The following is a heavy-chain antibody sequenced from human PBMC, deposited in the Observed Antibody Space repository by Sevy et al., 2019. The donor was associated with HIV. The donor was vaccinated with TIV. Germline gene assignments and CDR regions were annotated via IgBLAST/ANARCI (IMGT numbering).Heavy chain of an antibody. D-gene: IGHD6-19*01. CDR3: AMFSSGWNGDFDY. CDR2: IYHRGST. Sequence: SETLSLTCAVSGGSISSSNWWSWVRQPPGKGLEWIGEIYHRGSTNYNPSLKSRVTISVDKSKNQFSLKLGSVTAADTAVYYCAMFSSGWNGDFDYWGQGTLVTVSS. V-gene: IGHV4-4*02. J-gene: IGHJ4*02. CDR1: GGSISSSNW.